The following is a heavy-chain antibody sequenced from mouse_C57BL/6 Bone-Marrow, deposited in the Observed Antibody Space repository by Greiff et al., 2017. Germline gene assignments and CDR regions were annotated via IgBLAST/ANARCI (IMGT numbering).Heavy chain of an antibody. V-gene: IGHV8-8*01. CDR1: GFSLNTSDMS. D-gene: IGHD1-1*01. Sequence: QVTLKVSGPGILQPSQTLSLTCSFSGFSLNTSDMSVGWIRQPSGKGLEWLAHIWWDDDKYYNPALKSRLTISKDTPKNLVFLKIANVDTADTATYYCARGYYGSSSWFAYWGQGTLVTVSA. J-gene: IGHJ3*01. CDR3: ARGYYGSSSWFAY. CDR2: IWWDDDK.